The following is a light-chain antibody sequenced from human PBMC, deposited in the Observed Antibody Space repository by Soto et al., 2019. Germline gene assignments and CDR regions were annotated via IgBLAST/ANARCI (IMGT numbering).Light chain of an antibody. V-gene: IGLV2-14*01. CDR2: EVS. J-gene: IGLJ1*01. Sequence: QSVLTQPASVSGSPGQSITISCTGTSSDVGGYRYVSWYQQHPGKAPKLMIYEVSNRPSGVSNRFSGSKSGNTASLTISGLQAEDEADDYCSSYTSGSTYVFGTGTKVT. CDR3: SSYTSGSTYV. CDR1: SSDVGGYRY.